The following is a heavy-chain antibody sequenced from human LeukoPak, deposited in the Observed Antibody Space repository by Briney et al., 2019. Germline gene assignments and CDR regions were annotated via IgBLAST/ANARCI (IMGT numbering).Heavy chain of an antibody. CDR1: GFSFSNYG. V-gene: IGHV3-30*02. D-gene: IGHD6-6*01. CDR3: TKEMADRRDAFDY. Sequence: AGGSLRLSCAASGFSFSNYGIHWVRQAPGKGLEWVAFVRYDGSNKYYADSVKGRFTISRDNSKNTLYLQMNSLRAEDMAVYYCTKEMADRRDAFDYWGQGTLATVSS. J-gene: IGHJ4*02. CDR2: VRYDGSNK.